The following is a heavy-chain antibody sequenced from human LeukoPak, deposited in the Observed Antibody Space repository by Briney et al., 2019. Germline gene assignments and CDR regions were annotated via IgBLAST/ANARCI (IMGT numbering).Heavy chain of an antibody. J-gene: IGHJ1*01. CDR2: VSASGDRT. CDR1: GFIFSNYV. V-gene: IGHV3-23*01. D-gene: IGHD3-3*01. Sequence: GALRLSCAASGFIFSNYVMSWVRQAPGKGLEWVSGVSASGDRTYYGDSVKGRFTISRDNSKYTLYLQMNSLRAEDTAVYYCAKDLPKITIFGALQHWGQGTLVTVSS. CDR3: AKDLPKITIFGALQH.